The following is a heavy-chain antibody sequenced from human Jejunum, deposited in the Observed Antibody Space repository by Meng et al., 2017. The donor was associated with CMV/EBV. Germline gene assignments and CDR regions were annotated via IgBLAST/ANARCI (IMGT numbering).Heavy chain of an antibody. V-gene: IGHV3-23*01. J-gene: IGHJ4*02. CDR1: FSSYA. CDR2: ISGGGSVSRT. Sequence: FSSYAMSWVRQAPGKGPEWVSVISGGGSVSRTDYADSVKGRFTISRDDSKKTLYLQMHSLRVEDTAIYYCAKREASTVFGVAFDYWGQGTLVTVSS. D-gene: IGHD3-3*01. CDR3: AKREASTVFGVAFDY.